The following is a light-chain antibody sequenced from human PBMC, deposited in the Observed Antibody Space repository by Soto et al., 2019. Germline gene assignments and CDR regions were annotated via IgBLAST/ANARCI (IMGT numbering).Light chain of an antibody. CDR1: QTISGW. J-gene: IGKJ1*01. CDR2: DAS. CDR3: QQYNSYPWT. V-gene: IGKV1-5*01. Sequence: DIQMTQSPSTLSASIGDRVTITCRASQTISGWLTWYQQKPGKAPKVLIFDASSLGSGVPSRFSGSGSGTEFTLTISRLQPDDFATYYCQQYNSYPWTFGQGTKVEIK.